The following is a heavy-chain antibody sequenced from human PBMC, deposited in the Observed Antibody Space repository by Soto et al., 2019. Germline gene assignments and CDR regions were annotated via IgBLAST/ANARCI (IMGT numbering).Heavy chain of an antibody. D-gene: IGHD2-15*01. J-gene: IGHJ6*02. V-gene: IGHV4-59*01. CDR3: ARSFGEDCSGGSCYYYYGMDV. CDR1: GGSISSYY. Sequence: QVQLQESGPGLVKPSETLSLTCTVSGGSISSYYWSWIRQPPGKGLEWIGYIYYSGSTNYNPSLKSRVTISVDTSKNQFSLKLSSVTAADTAVYYCARSFGEDCSGGSCYYYYGMDVWGQGTTVTVSS. CDR2: IYYSGST.